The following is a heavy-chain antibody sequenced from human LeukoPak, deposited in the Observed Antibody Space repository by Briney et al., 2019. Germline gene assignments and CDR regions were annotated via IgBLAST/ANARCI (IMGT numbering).Heavy chain of an antibody. CDR2: ISSNGGAT. CDR1: GFTFSTYA. J-gene: IGHJ4*02. Sequence: GGSLRLSCSASGFTFSTYARHWVRQAPGKGLEYVSAISSNGGATYYADSVRGRFTISRDNSKKMLYLQMSSLTTEDTAVYYCAEVGASSGLDNWGEGPLVHVSS. D-gene: IGHD1-26*01. CDR3: AEVGASSGLDN. V-gene: IGHV3-64D*09.